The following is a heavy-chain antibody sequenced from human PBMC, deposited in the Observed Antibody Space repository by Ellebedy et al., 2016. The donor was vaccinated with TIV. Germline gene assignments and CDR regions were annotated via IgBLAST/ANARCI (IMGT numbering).Heavy chain of an antibody. D-gene: IGHD4-23*01. V-gene: IGHV4-39*02. CDR1: GASISRSSYY. CDR2: IYHSGIT. Sequence: MPSETLSLTCTVSGASISRSSYYWGWIRQPPGKGLEWIGSIYHSGITYLNPSLESRVTISVDTSNNQFSLRLRSVTAADTALYYCARDYSDSDGDDAFGSWGRGTMVTVSS. J-gene: IGHJ3*01. CDR3: ARDYSDSDGDDAFGS.